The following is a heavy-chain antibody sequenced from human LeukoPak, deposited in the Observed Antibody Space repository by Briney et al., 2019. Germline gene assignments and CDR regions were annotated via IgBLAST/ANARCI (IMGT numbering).Heavy chain of an antibody. D-gene: IGHD1-14*01. Sequence: SVKVSCKASGGTFSSYAISWVRQAPGQGLEWMGRIIPIFGTANYGQKFQGRVTITTVESTITAYTELSSLRYEDTAVYYCALPRGRTNWFDPWGQGTLVAVSS. CDR2: IIPIFGTA. V-gene: IGHV1-69*05. CDR1: GGTFSSYA. CDR3: ALPRGRTNWFDP. J-gene: IGHJ5*02.